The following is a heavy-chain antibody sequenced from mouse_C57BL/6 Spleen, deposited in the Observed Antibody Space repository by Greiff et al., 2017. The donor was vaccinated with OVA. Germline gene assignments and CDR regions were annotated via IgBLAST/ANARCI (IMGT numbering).Heavy chain of an antibody. CDR3: ARHGLGLFAY. CDR2: ISGGGGNT. V-gene: IGHV5-9*01. Sequence: EVQLVESGGGLVKPGGSLKLSCAASVFTFSSYTMSWVRQTPEQRLEWVATISGGGGNTYYPDSVKGRFTISRDNAKNTLYLQMSSLRSEDTALYYCARHGLGLFAYWGQGTLVTVSA. J-gene: IGHJ3*01. CDR1: VFTFSSYT. D-gene: IGHD4-1*01.